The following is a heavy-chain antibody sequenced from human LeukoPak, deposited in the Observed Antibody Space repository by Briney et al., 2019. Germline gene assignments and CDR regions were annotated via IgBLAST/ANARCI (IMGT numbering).Heavy chain of an antibody. J-gene: IGHJ3*02. CDR2: INPNSGGT. D-gene: IGHD5-24*01. V-gene: IGHV1-2*02. Sequence: ASVKVSCKASGYTCTDYYMHWVRQAPGQGLEWMGWINPNSGGTNYAQKFQGRVTMARDTSISTAYMELSGLRSDDTAVHYCARDLAFGEMVTNRGAFDIWGQGTMVTVSS. CDR3: ARDLAFGEMVTNRGAFDI. CDR1: GYTCTDYY.